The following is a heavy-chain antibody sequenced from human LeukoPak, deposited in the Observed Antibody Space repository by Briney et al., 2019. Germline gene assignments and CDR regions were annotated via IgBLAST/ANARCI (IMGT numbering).Heavy chain of an antibody. Sequence: PGGSLRLSCAASGFTLSSHWTTWVRQAPGKGLEWVANINQDGSAKYYVDSVRGRFTISRDNAKNSMHLQMNSLRAEDTAVYYCARWEIRGTAHQLDYWGQGTLVTVSS. D-gene: IGHD1-7*01. CDR2: INQDGSAK. J-gene: IGHJ4*02. V-gene: IGHV3-7*01. CDR1: GFTLSSHW. CDR3: ARWEIRGTAHQLDY.